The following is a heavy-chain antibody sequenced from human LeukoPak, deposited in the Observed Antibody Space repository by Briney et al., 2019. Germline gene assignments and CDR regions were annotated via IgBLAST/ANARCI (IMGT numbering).Heavy chain of an antibody. Sequence: GGSLRLSCVASGFIFSNYWMTWVRQAPGKGLEWVANIKEDGSEKNYADSVKGRFTISRDNAKNSLYLQMNSLRGEDTAVYYCARARYSDFWGQGTLVTVSS. J-gene: IGHJ4*02. CDR1: GFIFSNYW. CDR3: ARARYSDF. CDR2: IKEDGSEK. V-gene: IGHV3-7*01.